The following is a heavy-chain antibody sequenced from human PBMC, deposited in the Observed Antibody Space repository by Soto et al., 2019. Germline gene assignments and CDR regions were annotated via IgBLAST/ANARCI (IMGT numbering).Heavy chain of an antibody. J-gene: IGHJ4*02. D-gene: IGHD3-22*01. CDR3: AKGRGVYYYDSSGYLDY. V-gene: IGHV3-30*18. CDR2: ISYDGSNK. CDR1: GFTFSSYG. Sequence: PGGSLRLSCAASGFTFSSYGMHGVRQAPGKGLEWVAVISYDGSNKYYADSVKGRFTISRDNSKNTLYLQMNSLRAEDTAVYYCAKGRGVYYYDSSGYLDYWGQGTLVTVSS.